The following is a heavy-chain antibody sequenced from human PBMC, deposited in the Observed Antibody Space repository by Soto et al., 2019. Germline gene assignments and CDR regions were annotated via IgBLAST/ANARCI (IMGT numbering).Heavy chain of an antibody. D-gene: IGHD5-12*01. CDR1: GGTFTIFA. Sequence: QVQLVQSGAEVKKPGSSVKVSCKASGGTFTIFAVSWVRQAPGQGLEWMGGIIPIIGTTNYAQRFQGRITISGYESTITAYMELSSLKYEEAAMYYCVRDLGSGYDPGDYWGQGTVVTVSS. V-gene: IGHV1-69*12. CDR2: IIPIIGTT. CDR3: VRDLGSGYDPGDY. J-gene: IGHJ4*02.